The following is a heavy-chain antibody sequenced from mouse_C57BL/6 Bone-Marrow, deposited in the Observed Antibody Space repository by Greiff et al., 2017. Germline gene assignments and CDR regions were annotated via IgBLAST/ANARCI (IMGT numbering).Heavy chain of an antibody. D-gene: IGHD1-1*01. Sequence: EVKLMESGGGLVQPGGSLKLSCVASGFTFSNYWMNWVRQSPEKGLEWVAQIRLKSDNYATPYAESVKGRFTISRDDSKSSVYMQMNNLRAEDTGIYYCALMTTVVATSGYYAMDYWGQGTSVTVSS. J-gene: IGHJ4*01. V-gene: IGHV6-3*01. CDR3: ALMTTVVATSGYYAMDY. CDR2: IRLKSDNYAT. CDR1: GFTFSNYW.